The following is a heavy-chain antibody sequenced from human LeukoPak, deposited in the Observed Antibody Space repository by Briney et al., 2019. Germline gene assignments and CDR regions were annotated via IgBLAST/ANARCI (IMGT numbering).Heavy chain of an antibody. CDR3: ARAYNKAYDY. CDR2: ISSSSSTI. D-gene: IGHD5-24*01. V-gene: IGHV3-48*01. J-gene: IGHJ4*02. Sequence: GGSLRLSCAASGFTFSSYSMNWVRQAPGKGLEWVSYISSSSSTIYHADFVKGRFIISRDNSKNTVSLQMNSLRAEDSAIYHCARAYNKAYDYWGQGTLVTVSS. CDR1: GFTFSSYS.